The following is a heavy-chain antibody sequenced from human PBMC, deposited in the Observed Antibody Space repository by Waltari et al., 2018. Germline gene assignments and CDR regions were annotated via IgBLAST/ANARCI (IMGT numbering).Heavy chain of an antibody. CDR1: GFTFGDYA. Sequence: EVQLVESGGGLVQPGRSLRLSCIPSGFTFGDYAMSGVRQAPGKGVEWVGFIRSKPYGRTTEYAASVKGRFTISRDDSESIAYLQMNSLKTEDTAVYYCTRVNGYSRILDYWGQGTLVTVSS. J-gene: IGHJ4*02. D-gene: IGHD4-4*01. V-gene: IGHV3-49*04. CDR2: IRSKPYGRTT. CDR3: TRVNGYSRILDY.